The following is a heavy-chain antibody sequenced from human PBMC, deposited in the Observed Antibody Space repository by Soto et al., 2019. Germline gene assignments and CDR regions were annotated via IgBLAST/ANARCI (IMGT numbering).Heavy chain of an antibody. CDR3: AAEGTKWQENWFDP. CDR2: IVVGSGNT. D-gene: IGHD1-1*01. J-gene: IGHJ5*02. V-gene: IGHV1-58*01. CDR1: GFTFTSSV. Sequence: QMQLVQSGPEVKKPGTSVKVSCKASGFTFTSSVVQWVRQARGQRLEWIGWIVVGSGNTKYAPKFQERVTITMDMSTSTAYMELSSLRSEDTAVYYCAAEGTKWQENWFDPWGQGTLVTVSS.